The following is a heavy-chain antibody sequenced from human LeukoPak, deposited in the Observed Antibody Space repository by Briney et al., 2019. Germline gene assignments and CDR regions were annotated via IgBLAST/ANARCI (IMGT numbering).Heavy chain of an antibody. D-gene: IGHD3-16*01. CDR2: IYYRGTT. CDR3: ATYDNVRDAAFNI. V-gene: IGHV4-39*01. J-gene: IGHJ3*02. Sequence: SETLSLTCAVYGGSFSGYFWGWIRQPPGEDLEWIGSIYYRGTTYFNPSLKSRVTISVDTSKNQFSLKLSSVTAADTAVYYCATYDNVRDAAFNIWGQGTMVTVSS. CDR1: GGSFSGYF.